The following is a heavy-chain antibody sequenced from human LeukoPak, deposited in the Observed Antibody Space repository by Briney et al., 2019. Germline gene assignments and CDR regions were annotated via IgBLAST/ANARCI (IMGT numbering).Heavy chain of an antibody. V-gene: IGHV3-23*01. CDR2: IAGGGSST. CDR1: GFTVSFYA. D-gene: IGHD2-2*01. Sequence: GGSLRLSCAASGFTVSFYAMSWVRQAPGKGLGWVSVIAGGGSSTYYADSVKGRFTISRDNSKNTLYLQMNSLRVEDTAVYYCVKDPDPRYCSSTSCSPIWGQGTMVTASS. J-gene: IGHJ3*02. CDR3: VKDPDPRYCSSTSCSPI.